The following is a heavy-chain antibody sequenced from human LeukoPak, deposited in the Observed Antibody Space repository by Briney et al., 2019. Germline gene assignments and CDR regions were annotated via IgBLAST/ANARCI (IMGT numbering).Heavy chain of an antibody. Sequence: NPSETLSLTCTVSGGSISSSSYYWGWIRQPPGKGLEWIGSIYYSGSTYYNPSLKSRVTISVDRSKNQFSLKLSSVTAADTAVYYCARGSYSRVWGQGTTVTVSS. CDR1: GGSISSSSYY. D-gene: IGHD1-26*01. CDR2: IYYSGST. CDR3: ARGSYSRV. J-gene: IGHJ6*02. V-gene: IGHV4-39*07.